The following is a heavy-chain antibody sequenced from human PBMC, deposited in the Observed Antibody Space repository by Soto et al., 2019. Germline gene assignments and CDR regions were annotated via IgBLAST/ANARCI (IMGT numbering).Heavy chain of an antibody. CDR3: ARGRGRYFDWLLAPYYYGMDV. CDR1: RYTFPSYD. Sequence: ASVKVSCQASRYTFPSYDINLLRLATRQGLEWMGWMNPNSGNTGYAQKFQGRVTMTRNTSISTAYMELSSLRSEDTAVYYCARGRGRYFDWLLAPYYYGMDVWGQGTTVTVSS. D-gene: IGHD3-9*01. V-gene: IGHV1-8*01. J-gene: IGHJ6*02. CDR2: MNPNSGNT.